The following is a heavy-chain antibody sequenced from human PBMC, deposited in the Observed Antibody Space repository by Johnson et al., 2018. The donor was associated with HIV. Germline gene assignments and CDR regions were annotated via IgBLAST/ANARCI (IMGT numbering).Heavy chain of an antibody. V-gene: IGHV3-15*01. J-gene: IGHJ3*01. D-gene: IGHD1-26*01. Sequence: VQLVESGGGLIEPGGSLRLSCAASGFIFSNAWMTWVRQAPGKGLEWVGRIKSKTDGGTTDYAAPVKGRFTISRDDSKNTLYLQMNSLKTEDTAVYYCTTEVMEWELQVGWTRAFEVWGQGTMVIVST. CDR1: GFIFSNAW. CDR2: IKSKTDGGTT. CDR3: TTEVMEWELQVGWTRAFEV.